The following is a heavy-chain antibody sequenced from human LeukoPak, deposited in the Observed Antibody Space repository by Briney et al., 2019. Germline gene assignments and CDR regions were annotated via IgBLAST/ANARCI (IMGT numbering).Heavy chain of an antibody. CDR2: INAGNGDT. D-gene: IGHD3-3*01. Sequence: ASVKVSCKASGYTFSGHAVHWVRQAPGQRFEWMGWINAGNGDTKYSQKFQGRVTITRDTSASTAYMEVSSLRSEDTAVYYCARDGGYYDFWTKATFDPWGQGTLVTVSS. CDR3: ARDGGYYDFWTKATFDP. CDR1: GYTFSGHA. V-gene: IGHV1-3*01. J-gene: IGHJ5*02.